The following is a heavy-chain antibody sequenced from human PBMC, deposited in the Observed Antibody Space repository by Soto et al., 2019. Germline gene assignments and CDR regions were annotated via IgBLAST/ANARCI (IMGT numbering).Heavy chain of an antibody. J-gene: IGHJ6*02. CDR2: ISYDGSNK. D-gene: IGHD2-15*01. Sequence: PGGSLRLSCAASGFTFSSYGMHWVRQAPGKGLEWVAVISYDGSNKYYADSVKGRFTISGDNSRNTLYLQMNSLRAEDTAVYYCAKESFELPYYYYGMDVWGQGTTVTVSS. CDR1: GFTFSSYG. V-gene: IGHV3-30*18. CDR3: AKESFELPYYYYGMDV.